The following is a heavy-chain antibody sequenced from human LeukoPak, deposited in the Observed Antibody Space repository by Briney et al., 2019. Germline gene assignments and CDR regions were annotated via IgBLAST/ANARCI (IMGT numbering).Heavy chain of an antibody. V-gene: IGHV4-59*01. J-gene: IGHJ5*02. Sequence: PSETLSLTCTVSGGSISSYYWTWIRQPPGKGLEWIGSIYYSGVTNYNPSLKSRVTISVDTSKNQFSLKLNSVTAADTAVYYCARGNIAAAGSGWFGPWGQGTLVTVSS. CDR2: IYYSGVT. CDR1: GGSISSYY. CDR3: ARGNIAAAGSGWFGP. D-gene: IGHD6-13*01.